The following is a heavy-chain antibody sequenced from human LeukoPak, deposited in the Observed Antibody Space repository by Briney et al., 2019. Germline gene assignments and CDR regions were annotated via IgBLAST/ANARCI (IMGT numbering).Heavy chain of an antibody. Sequence: GGSLRLSCAASGFTFSSYWMSWVRQAPGKGLEWVANIKQDGSEKCYVDSVKGRFTISRDNAKNSLYLQMNSLRAEDTAVYYCASYRWLQSPFDYWGQGTLVTVSS. CDR1: GFTFSSYW. CDR2: IKQDGSEK. D-gene: IGHD5-24*01. V-gene: IGHV3-7*01. CDR3: ASYRWLQSPFDY. J-gene: IGHJ4*02.